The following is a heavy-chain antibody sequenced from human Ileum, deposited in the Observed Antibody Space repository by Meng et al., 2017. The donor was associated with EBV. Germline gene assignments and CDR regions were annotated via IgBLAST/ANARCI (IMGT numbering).Heavy chain of an antibody. CDR3: ARDQAMIRY. Sequence: QLVRSGAEVMKAGSSLKVSCKAYGSTFSSYAISWVRQAPGQGIEWMGGIIPIFGTANYAQKFQGRVTITADESTSTAYMELSSLRSEDTAVYYCARDQAMIRYWGQGTPVTVSS. J-gene: IGHJ4*02. CDR2: IIPIFGTA. V-gene: IGHV1-69*01. D-gene: IGHD3-10*01. CDR1: GSTFSSYA.